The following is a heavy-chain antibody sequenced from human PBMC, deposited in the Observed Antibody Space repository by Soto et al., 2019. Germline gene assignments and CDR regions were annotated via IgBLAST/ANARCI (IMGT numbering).Heavy chain of an antibody. CDR3: AKDLWELAYYFDY. V-gene: IGHV3-30*18. J-gene: IGHJ4*02. Sequence: QVQLVESGGGVVQPGRSLRLSCAASGFPFSTYGMHWVRQAPGKGLEWVALLSYDGSNEYYADSVKGRFTISRDNSKNTLYLQMSSLRAEDTAVYYCAKDLWELAYYFDYWGQGTQVTVSS. CDR2: LSYDGSNE. CDR1: GFPFSTYG. D-gene: IGHD1-26*01.